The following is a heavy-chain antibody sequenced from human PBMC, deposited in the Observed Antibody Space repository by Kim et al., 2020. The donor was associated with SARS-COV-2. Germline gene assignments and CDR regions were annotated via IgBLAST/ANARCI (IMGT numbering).Heavy chain of an antibody. CDR3: ARVDWGSGY. Sequence: GSTNYNPTLKSRVTIAVEKSKNQFSLKLSSVTAADTAVYYCARVDWGSGYGGQGTLVTVSS. D-gene: IGHD7-27*01. CDR2: GST. J-gene: IGHJ4*02. V-gene: IGHV4-4*02.